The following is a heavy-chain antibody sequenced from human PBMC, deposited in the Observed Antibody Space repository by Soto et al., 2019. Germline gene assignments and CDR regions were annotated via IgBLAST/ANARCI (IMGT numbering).Heavy chain of an antibody. J-gene: IGHJ4*02. D-gene: IGHD3-3*01. CDR2: ISSSSSYI. CDR1: GFTFSSYI. Sequence: GGSLRLSCASSGFTFSSYIMNWVRQAPGKGLEWVSSISSSSSYIYYADSVKGRFTISRDNAKNSLYLQMNSLRAEDTAVYYCARDGLSDFWSGYYKGANFDYRGQGTLVTVSS. V-gene: IGHV3-21*01. CDR3: ARDGLSDFWSGYYKGANFDY.